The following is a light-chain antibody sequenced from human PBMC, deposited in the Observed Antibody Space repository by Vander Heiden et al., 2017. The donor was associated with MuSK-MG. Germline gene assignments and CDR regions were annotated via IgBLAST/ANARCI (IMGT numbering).Light chain of an antibody. CDR3: QQYSKSPRT. V-gene: IGKV3-15*01. J-gene: IGKJ2*02. CDR2: SAS. CDR1: QSVSGN. Sequence: EIVMTHTPATLSVSPGERATLSCTARQSVSGNLAWYQQKPGQAPRLVIYSASIRATGIPARFSGSGSGTEFTLTISRLQSEDVAVYYCQQYSKSPRTFGEGTKVQI.